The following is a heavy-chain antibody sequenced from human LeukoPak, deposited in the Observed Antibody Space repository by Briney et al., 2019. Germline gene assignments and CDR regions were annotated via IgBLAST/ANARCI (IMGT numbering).Heavy chain of an antibody. CDR3: ASSTMIVYYYYYYMDV. V-gene: IGHV1-69*05. CDR2: IIPIFGTA. D-gene: IGHD3-22*01. Sequence: SVKVACKASGYTFTSYGISWVRQAPGQGLEWMGGIIPIFGTANYAQKFQGRVTITTDESTSTAYMELSSLRSEDTAVYYCASSTMIVYYYYYYMDVWGKGTTVTVSS. J-gene: IGHJ6*03. CDR1: GYTFTSYG.